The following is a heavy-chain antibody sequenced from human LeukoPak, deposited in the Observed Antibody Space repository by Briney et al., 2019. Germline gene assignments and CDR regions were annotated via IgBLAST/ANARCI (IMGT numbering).Heavy chain of an antibody. CDR3: VNQISGWVY. J-gene: IGHJ4*02. CDR1: GFTFSSFV. V-gene: IGHV3-64D*06. CDR2: ITSNGGST. D-gene: IGHD6-19*01. Sequence: PGGSLRLSCSASGFTFSSFVMHWVRQAPGKGLEYVSRITSNGGSTYYADSVKGRFTISRDNSKNTLYPQMSSLRDEDTAVYYCVNQISGWVYWGQGTMVTVSS.